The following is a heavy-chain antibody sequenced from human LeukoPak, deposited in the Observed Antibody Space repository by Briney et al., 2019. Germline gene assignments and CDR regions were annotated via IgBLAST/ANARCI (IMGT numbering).Heavy chain of an antibody. V-gene: IGHV3-30*18. CDR2: ISYDGSNK. D-gene: IGHD3-9*01. CDR1: GFTFSNYG. CDR3: AKVQGTYYGILTGYGVDV. J-gene: IGHJ6*02. Sequence: GRSLRLSCAASGFTFSNYGMHWVRQAPGQGLDWVAVISYDGSNKYCADSAKGRFTVSRDNSKNTLYLQMNSLRAEDTAVYYCAKVQGTYYGILTGYGVDVWGQGTTVTVSS.